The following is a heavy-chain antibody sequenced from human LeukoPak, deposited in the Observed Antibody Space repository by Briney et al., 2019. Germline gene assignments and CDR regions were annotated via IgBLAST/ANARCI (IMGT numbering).Heavy chain of an antibody. Sequence: GGSLRLSCTASGFTFSSYAMSWVRQAPGKGLEWVSAISGSGGSTYYADSVKGRFTISRDNSKNTLYLQMNSLRAEDTAVYYCATSTYYDFWSGYYPDAFDIWGQGTMVTVSS. CDR2: ISGSGGST. D-gene: IGHD3-3*01. V-gene: IGHV3-23*01. J-gene: IGHJ3*02. CDR3: ATSTYYDFWSGYYPDAFDI. CDR1: GFTFSSYA.